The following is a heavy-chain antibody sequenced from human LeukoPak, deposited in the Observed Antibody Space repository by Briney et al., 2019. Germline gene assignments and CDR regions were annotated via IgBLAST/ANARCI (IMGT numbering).Heavy chain of an antibody. CDR2: IIPIFGTA. D-gene: IGHD6-13*01. V-gene: IGHV1-69*05. CDR1: GGTFSSYA. Sequence: SVKVSCKASGGTFSSYAISWVRQAPGQGLEWMGRIIPIFGTANYAQKFQGRVAITTDESTSTAYMELSSLRSEDTAVYYCARGYRTNGRARSSSSWLGYLIDYWGQGTLVTVSS. J-gene: IGHJ4*02. CDR3: ARGYRTNGRARSSSSWLGYLIDY.